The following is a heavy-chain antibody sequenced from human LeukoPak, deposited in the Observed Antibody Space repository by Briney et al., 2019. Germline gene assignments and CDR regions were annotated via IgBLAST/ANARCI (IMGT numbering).Heavy chain of an antibody. V-gene: IGHV3-53*05. CDR3: AKDIGGIGAAGFDY. CDR2: LYSGGDT. D-gene: IGHD6-13*01. J-gene: IGHJ4*02. Sequence: PGGSLRLSCAASGFTVSSKYMSWVRQAPGKGLEWVSVLYSGGDTYYADSVKGRFTISRDNAKNSLYLQMNSLRAEDTALYYCAKDIGGIGAAGFDYWGQGTLVTVSS. CDR1: GFTVSSKY.